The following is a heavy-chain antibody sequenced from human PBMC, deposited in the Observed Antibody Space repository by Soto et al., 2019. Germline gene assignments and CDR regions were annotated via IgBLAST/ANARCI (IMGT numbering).Heavy chain of an antibody. Sequence: GGSVTLSCAVSGFTFSSYGFHWGRQAPGKGLECVAVISYDGRNKYYADSVKGRFTISRDNSKNTLYLQMNSLRAEDTAVYYCAKGTSNWFDPWGQGTLVTVSS. CDR1: GFTFSSYG. J-gene: IGHJ5*02. CDR2: ISYDGRNK. V-gene: IGHV3-30*18. CDR3: AKGTSNWFDP. D-gene: IGHD1-7*01.